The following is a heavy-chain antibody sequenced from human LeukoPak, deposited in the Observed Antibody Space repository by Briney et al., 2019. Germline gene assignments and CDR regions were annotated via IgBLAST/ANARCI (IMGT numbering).Heavy chain of an antibody. V-gene: IGHV4-39*01. J-gene: IGHJ6*02. CDR3: ARQPGYYDSSGYYPLPYYYGMDV. Sequence: PSETLSLTGTVSGGSISSSNYYWGWIRQPPGKGLEWIGSIYYSGSTYYNPSLKSRVTISVDTSKNQFSLKLSSVTAADTAVYYCARQPGYYDSSGYYPLPYYYGMDVWGQGTTVTVSS. D-gene: IGHD3-22*01. CDR1: GGSISSSNYY. CDR2: IYYSGST.